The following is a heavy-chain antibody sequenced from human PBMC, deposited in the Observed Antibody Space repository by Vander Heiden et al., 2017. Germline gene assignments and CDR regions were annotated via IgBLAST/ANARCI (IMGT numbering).Heavy chain of an antibody. CDR2: ISGSGGST. CDR1: GFTFSSYA. CDR3: AKDSEQQLGFADAFDI. D-gene: IGHD6-13*01. J-gene: IGHJ3*02. V-gene: IGHV3-23*01. Sequence: EVQLLESGGGLVQPGGSLSLSCAASGFTFSSYAMSWVRQAPGKGLEWVSGISGSGGSTYYADSVKGRFTISRDNSKNTLYLQMNSLRAEDTAVYYCAKDSEQQLGFADAFDIWGQGTMVTVSS.